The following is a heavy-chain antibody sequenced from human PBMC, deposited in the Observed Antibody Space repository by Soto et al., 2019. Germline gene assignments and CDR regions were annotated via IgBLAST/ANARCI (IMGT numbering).Heavy chain of an antibody. V-gene: IGHV3-33*01. D-gene: IGHD2-2*01. J-gene: IGHJ6*02. CDR1: GFTFSSYG. CDR3: ARDDLGYCSSTSCYAIVYYYGMDV. CDR2: IWYDGSNK. Sequence: QVQLVESGGGVVQPGRSLRLSCAASGFTFSSYGMHWVRQAPGKGLEWVAVIWYDGSNKYYADSVKGRFTISRDNSKNTLYLQMNSLIAEDTAVYYCARDDLGYCSSTSCYAIVYYYGMDVWGQGTTVTGSS.